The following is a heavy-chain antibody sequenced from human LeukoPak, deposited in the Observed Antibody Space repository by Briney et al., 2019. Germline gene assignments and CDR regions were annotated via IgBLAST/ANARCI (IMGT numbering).Heavy chain of an antibody. V-gene: IGHV3-23*01. Sequence: GGSLRLSCAASGFTFSNYAMNWVRQAPGKGLGWVSVISASGGGTKYADSVKGRFTISRDNSKNILYLQMNSLGPEDTALYYCAKGDSSGWYRGWFDSWGQGTLVTVSS. CDR3: AKGDSSGWYRGWFDS. J-gene: IGHJ5*01. CDR2: ISASGGGT. CDR1: GFTFSNYA. D-gene: IGHD6-19*01.